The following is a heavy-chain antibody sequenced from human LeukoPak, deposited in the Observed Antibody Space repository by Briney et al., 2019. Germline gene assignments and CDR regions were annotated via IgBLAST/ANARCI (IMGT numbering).Heavy chain of an antibody. V-gene: IGHV4-59*08. J-gene: IGHJ5*02. CDR2: IYHSGST. D-gene: IGHD6-13*01. CDR3: ARGYSSSWYFNWFDP. Sequence: PSETLSLTCTVSGGSFSIYYWSWIRQPPGKGLEWIGTIYHSGSTYYNPSLKSRVTISVDTSKNQFSLKLSSVTAADTAVYYCARGYSSSWYFNWFDPWGQGTLVTVSS. CDR1: GGSFSIYY.